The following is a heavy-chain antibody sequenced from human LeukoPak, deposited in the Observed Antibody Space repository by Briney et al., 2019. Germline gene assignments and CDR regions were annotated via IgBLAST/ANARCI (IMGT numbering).Heavy chain of an antibody. Sequence: ASVKVSCKASGYPFTTYGITWVRQAPGQGLEWMGWISAYNGNTNYAQKLQGRVTMTTDTSTSTAYMELRSLRSDDTAVYYCAVTIGDSSGYRFDYWGQGTLVTVSS. CDR1: GYPFTTYG. V-gene: IGHV1-18*01. D-gene: IGHD3-22*01. CDR3: AVTIGDSSGYRFDY. CDR2: ISAYNGNT. J-gene: IGHJ4*02.